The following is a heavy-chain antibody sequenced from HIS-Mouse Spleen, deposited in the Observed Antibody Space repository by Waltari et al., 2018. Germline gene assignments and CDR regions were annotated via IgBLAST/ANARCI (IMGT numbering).Heavy chain of an antibody. CDR2: IYYSGST. CDR1: GGSSRSSSYS. J-gene: IGHJ2*01. V-gene: IGHV4-39*07. D-gene: IGHD6-13*01. CDR3: AREIPYSSSWYDWYFDL. Sequence: QLQLQESGPGLVKPSETLSLTCTVPGGSSRSSSYSWGWIRQPPGKGLEWIGSIYYSGSTYYNPSLKSRVTISVDTSKNQFSLKLSSVTAADTAVYYCAREIPYSSSWYDWYFDLWGRGTLVTVSS.